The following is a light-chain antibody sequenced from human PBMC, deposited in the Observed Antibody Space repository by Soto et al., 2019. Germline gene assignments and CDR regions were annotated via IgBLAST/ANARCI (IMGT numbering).Light chain of an antibody. CDR2: DAS. J-gene: IGKJ1*01. CDR1: QSISSR. CDR3: QQYNSYSVT. V-gene: IGKV1-5*01. Sequence: DIQMTQSPSTLSASVGERVTITCRASQSISSRLAWYQQKPGKAPKFLVYDASYLESGVPSRFSGSGSGTEYTLTISSLQPDDFATDYCQQYNSYSVTFGQGTKVDIK.